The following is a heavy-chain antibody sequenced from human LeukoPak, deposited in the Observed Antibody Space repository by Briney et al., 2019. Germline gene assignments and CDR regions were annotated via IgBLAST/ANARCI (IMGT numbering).Heavy chain of an antibody. CDR1: GGSISSYY. CDR3: ARRGYGDYEVDAFDI. Sequence: SETLSLTCTVSGGSISSYYWSWIRQPPGKGLEWIGYIYYSGSTNYSPSLKSRVTISVDTSKNQFSLKLSSVTAADTAVYYCARRGYGDYEVDAFDIWGQGTMVTVSS. CDR2: IYYSGST. D-gene: IGHD4-17*01. V-gene: IGHV4-59*01. J-gene: IGHJ3*02.